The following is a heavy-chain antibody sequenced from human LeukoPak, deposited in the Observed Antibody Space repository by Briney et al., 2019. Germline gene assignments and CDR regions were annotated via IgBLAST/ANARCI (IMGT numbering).Heavy chain of an antibody. CDR2: IYTSGST. CDR3: ARTGPLWTFGGVIGYYFDY. V-gene: IGHV4-4*07. J-gene: IGHJ4*02. Sequence: SETLSLTCTVSGGSISSYYWSWIRQPAGKGLEWIGRIYTSGSTNYNPSLKSRVTMSVDTSKNQFSLKLSSVTAADTAVYHCARTGPLWTFGGVIGYYFDYWGQGTLVTASS. D-gene: IGHD3-16*01. CDR1: GGSISSYY.